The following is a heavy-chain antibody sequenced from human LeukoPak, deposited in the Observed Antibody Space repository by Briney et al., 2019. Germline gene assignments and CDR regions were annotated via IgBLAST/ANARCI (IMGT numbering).Heavy chain of an antibody. D-gene: IGHD2-15*01. CDR1: GYTFTSYG. V-gene: IGHV1-18*01. CDR2: ISAYNGNT. Sequence: ASVKVSCKASGYTFTSYGISWVRQAPGQGLEWMGWISAYNGNTNYAQKLQGRVTMTTDTSTSTAYMELRSLRSDDTAVYYCARGCSGGSCSDNWFDPWGQGTLVTVSS. CDR3: ARGCSGGSCSDNWFDP. J-gene: IGHJ5*02.